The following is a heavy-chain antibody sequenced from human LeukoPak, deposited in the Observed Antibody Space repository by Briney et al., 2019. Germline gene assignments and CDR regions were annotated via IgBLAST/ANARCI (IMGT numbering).Heavy chain of an antibody. CDR3: ARDMYYDILTGYYYYYGMDV. CDR2: IKQDGSEK. J-gene: IGHJ6*04. D-gene: IGHD3-9*01. Sequence: GGSLRLSCAAYGFTFSSYWMSWVRQAPGKGLEWVANIKQDGSEKYYVDSVKGRFTISRDNAKNSLYLQMNSLRAEYTAVYYCARDMYYDILTGYYYYYGMDVWGKGTTVTVSS. V-gene: IGHV3-7*03. CDR1: GFTFSSYW.